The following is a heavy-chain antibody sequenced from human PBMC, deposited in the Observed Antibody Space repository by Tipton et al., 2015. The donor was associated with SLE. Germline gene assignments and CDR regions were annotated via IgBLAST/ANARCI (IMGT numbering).Heavy chain of an antibody. CDR2: IYYSGST. CDR3: ARARGIAVAGHDAFDI. V-gene: IGHV4-59*08. CDR1: GGSISSYY. D-gene: IGHD6-19*01. Sequence: TLSLTCTVSGGSISSYYWSWIRQPPGKGLEWIGSIYYSGSTYYNPSLKSRVTISVDTSKNQFSLKLSSVTAADTAVYYCARARGIAVAGHDAFDIWGQGTMVTVSS. J-gene: IGHJ3*02.